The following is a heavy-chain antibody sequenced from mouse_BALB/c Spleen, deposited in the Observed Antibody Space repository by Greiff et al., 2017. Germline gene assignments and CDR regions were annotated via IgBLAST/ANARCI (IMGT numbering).Heavy chain of an antibody. CDR2: IDPANGNT. V-gene: IGHV14-3*02. CDR3: ASYDYEGWFAY. D-gene: IGHD2-4*01. CDR1: GFNIKDTY. Sequence: EVQLQESGAELVKPGASVKLSCTASGFNIKDTYMHWVKQRPEQGLEWIGRIDPANGNTKYDPKFQGKATITADTSSNTAYLQLSSLTSEDTAVYYCASYDYEGWFAYWGQGTLVTVSA. J-gene: IGHJ3*01.